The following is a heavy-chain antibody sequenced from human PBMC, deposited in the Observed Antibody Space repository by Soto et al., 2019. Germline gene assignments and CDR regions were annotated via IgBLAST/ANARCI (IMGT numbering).Heavy chain of an antibody. CDR1: GYTFTTYY. V-gene: IGHV1-58*02. J-gene: IGHJ6*02. Sequence: SVKVSCKASGYTFTTYYMHWVRQAPGQGLEWIGWIVVGSGNTNYAQKFQERVTITRDMSTSTAYMELSSLRSEDTAVYYCAAGLEYYDFWSAKGGYYGMDVWGQGTTVTVS. CDR2: IVVGSGNT. CDR3: AAGLEYYDFWSAKGGYYGMDV. D-gene: IGHD3-3*01.